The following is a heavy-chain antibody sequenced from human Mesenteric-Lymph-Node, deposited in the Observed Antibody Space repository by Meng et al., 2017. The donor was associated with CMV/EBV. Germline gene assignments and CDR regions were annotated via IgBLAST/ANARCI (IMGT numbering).Heavy chain of an antibody. CDR2: ISTYNGNP. D-gene: IGHD3-3*01. V-gene: IGHV1-18*01. J-gene: IGHJ6*02. CDR3: ARGAIFGVVIITGYYYYGMDV. CDR1: GYTFPSYG. Sequence: ASVKVSCKASGYTFPSYGVNWVRQAPGQGLEWMGWISTYNGNPNYAQKFQGRVAMTTDTSTSTAYMDLRSLRSDDTAVYYCARGAIFGVVIITGYYYYGMDVWGQGTTVTVSS.